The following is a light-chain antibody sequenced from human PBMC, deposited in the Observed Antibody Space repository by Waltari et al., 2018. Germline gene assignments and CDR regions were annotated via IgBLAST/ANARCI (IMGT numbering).Light chain of an antibody. J-gene: IGKJ1*01. V-gene: IGKV1-5*03. CDR1: QRITSW. CDR2: KAS. CDR3: QQYNSYPWT. Sequence: DIQMTQSPSTLSASVGDRVTITCRASQRITSWLAWYQQIPGKPPKLLIYKASTLESGVPSRFSGSGSGTEFTLTISSLQPDDFATYYCQQYNSYPWTFGHRTKVELK.